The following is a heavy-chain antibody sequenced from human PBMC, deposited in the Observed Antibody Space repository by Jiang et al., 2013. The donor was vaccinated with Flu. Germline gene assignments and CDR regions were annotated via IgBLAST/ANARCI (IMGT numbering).Heavy chain of an antibody. D-gene: IGHD2-15*01. Sequence: INAYNGNTNYAQKLQGRVTMTTDTSTSTVYMDLRSLRSDGTAVYYCARGYCSGGSCSLYGMDVWGQGTTVTVSS. V-gene: IGHV1-18*01. CDR3: ARGYCSGGSCSLYGMDV. CDR2: INAYNGNT. J-gene: IGHJ6*02.